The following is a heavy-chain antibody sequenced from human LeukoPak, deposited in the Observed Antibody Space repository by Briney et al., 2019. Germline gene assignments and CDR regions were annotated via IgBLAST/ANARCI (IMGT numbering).Heavy chain of an antibody. CDR1: GYTFTSYD. V-gene: IGHV1-8*01. CDR3: ARGYCSGGSCYSYYYGMDV. D-gene: IGHD2-15*01. Sequence: ASVKVSCKASGYTFTSYDINWVRQATGQGLEWMGWMNPNSGNTGYAQKFQGRVTMTRNTSISTAYMELSSLRSDDTAVYYCARGYCSGGSCYSYYYGMDVWGQGTTVTVSS. CDR2: MNPNSGNT. J-gene: IGHJ6*02.